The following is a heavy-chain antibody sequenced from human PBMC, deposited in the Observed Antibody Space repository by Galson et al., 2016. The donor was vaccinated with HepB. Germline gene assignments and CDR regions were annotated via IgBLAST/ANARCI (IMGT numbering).Heavy chain of an antibody. CDR1: GFTFSTYP. CDR3: AREGHTSGHCGDFDY. V-gene: IGHV3-23*01. Sequence: SLRLSCAASGFTFSTYPMAWVRQSPGKGLEWVSTIGANGFTHYANSVKDRFTISRDNSRNTLDLQMNSLTAEDTVVYYCAREGHTSGHCGDFDYWGQGTLVTVSS. D-gene: IGHD2-21*02. CDR2: IGANGFT. J-gene: IGHJ4*02.